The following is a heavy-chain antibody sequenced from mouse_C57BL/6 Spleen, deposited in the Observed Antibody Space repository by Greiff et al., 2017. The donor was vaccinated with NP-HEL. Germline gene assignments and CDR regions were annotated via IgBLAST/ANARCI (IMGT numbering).Heavy chain of an antibody. CDR1: GYTFTSYW. CDR2: IDPSDSYT. J-gene: IGHJ2*01. D-gene: IGHD4-1*01. Sequence: QVQLQQPGAELVKPGASVKLSCKASGYTFTSYWMQWVKQRPGQGLEWIGEIDPSDSYTNYNQKFKGKATLTVDTSSSTAYMQLSSLTSEDSAVYYCARSRLTGLDYWGQGTTLTVSS. CDR3: ARSRLTGLDY. V-gene: IGHV1-50*01.